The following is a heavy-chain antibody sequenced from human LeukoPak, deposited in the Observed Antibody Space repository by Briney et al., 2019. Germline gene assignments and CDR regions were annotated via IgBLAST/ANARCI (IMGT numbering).Heavy chain of an antibody. CDR2: IYYSGST. Sequence: SETLSLTCTGSGGSISSYYWSWIRQPPGKGLEWIGYIYYSGSTNYNPSLKSRVTISVDTSKNQFSLKLSSATAADTAVYYCARDHRAFDIWGQGKMVTVSS. J-gene: IGHJ3*02. V-gene: IGHV4-59*01. CDR3: ARDHRAFDI. CDR1: GGSISSYY.